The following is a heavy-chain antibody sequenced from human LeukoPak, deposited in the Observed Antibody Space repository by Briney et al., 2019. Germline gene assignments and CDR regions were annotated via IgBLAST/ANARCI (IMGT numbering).Heavy chain of an antibody. CDR1: GFTFINAW. CDR3: AKALNYWYFDL. CDR2: SGADGGST. J-gene: IGHJ2*01. V-gene: IGHV3-23*01. Sequence: PGGSLRLSCAASGFTFINAWMSWVRQAPGKGLEWVSASGADGGSTYADSVKGRFTISRDNSKNTLYLQMNSLRAEDTATYYCAKALNYWYFDLWGRGNLVTVSS.